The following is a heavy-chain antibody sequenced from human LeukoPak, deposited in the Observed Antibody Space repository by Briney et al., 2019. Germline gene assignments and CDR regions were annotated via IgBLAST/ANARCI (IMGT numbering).Heavy chain of an antibody. CDR1: GFNFNNYA. CDR2: MSYDGTNK. V-gene: IGHV3-30-3*01. D-gene: IGHD3-3*01. CDR3: AKENYDFWSGYPRNIDY. J-gene: IGHJ4*02. Sequence: GRSLRLSCTVSGFNFNNYAMHWVRQAPGKGLEWLTIMSYDGTNKYYADSVKGRFTVSRDNSKNTLYLQMNSLRAEDTAVYYCAKENYDFWSGYPRNIDYWGQGTLVAVSS.